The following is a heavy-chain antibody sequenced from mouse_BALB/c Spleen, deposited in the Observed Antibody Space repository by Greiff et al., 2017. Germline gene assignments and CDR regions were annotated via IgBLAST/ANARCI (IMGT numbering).Heavy chain of an antibody. V-gene: IGHV1-87*01. CDR2: IYPGDGDT. Sequence: VKLQESGAELARPGASVKLSCKASGYTFTSYWMQWVKQRPGQGLEWIGAIYPGDGDTRYTQKFKGKATLTADKSSSTAYMQLSSLASEDSAVYYCARGGYAFDYWGQGTTLTVSS. D-gene: IGHD2-14*01. CDR3: ARGGYAFDY. CDR1: GYTFTSYW. J-gene: IGHJ2*01.